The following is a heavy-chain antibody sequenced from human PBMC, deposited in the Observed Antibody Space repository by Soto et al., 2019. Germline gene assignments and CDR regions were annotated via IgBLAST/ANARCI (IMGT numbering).Heavy chain of an antibody. CDR1: GFTFSNAW. CDR2: IKSKTDGGTT. CDR3: TTLKQWLVLRYYYGMDV. V-gene: IGHV3-15*01. D-gene: IGHD6-19*01. Sequence: PVGSLRLSCAASGFTFSNAWMSWVRQAPGKGLEWVGRIKSKTDGGTTDYAAPVKGRFTISRDDSKNTLYLQMNSLKTEDTAVYYCTTLKQWLVLRYYYGMDVWGQGTTVTVSS. J-gene: IGHJ6*02.